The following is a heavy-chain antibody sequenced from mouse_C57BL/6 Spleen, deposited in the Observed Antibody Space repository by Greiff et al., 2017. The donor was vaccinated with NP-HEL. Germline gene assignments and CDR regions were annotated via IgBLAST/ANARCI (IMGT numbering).Heavy chain of an antibody. V-gene: IGHV1-61*01. D-gene: IGHD1-1*01. Sequence: VKLQQPGAELVRPGSSVKLSCKASGYTFTSYWMDWVKQRPGQGLEWIGNIYPSDSETHYNQKFKDKATLTVDKSSSTAYMQLSSLTSEDSAVYYCARGGQFITTVVASHFDYWGQGTTLTVSS. CDR1: GYTFTSYW. J-gene: IGHJ2*01. CDR2: IYPSDSET. CDR3: ARGGQFITTVVASHFDY.